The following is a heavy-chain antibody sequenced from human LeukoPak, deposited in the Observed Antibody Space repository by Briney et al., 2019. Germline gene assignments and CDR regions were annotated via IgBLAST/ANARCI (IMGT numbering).Heavy chain of an antibody. J-gene: IGHJ5*02. CDR1: GYSFTSYW. V-gene: IGHV5-51*01. Sequence: GESLRISCKGSGYSFTSYWICWVRQMPGKGLELMGIIYPGDSDTRYSPSFQGQVTISADKSISTAYLQWSSLKASDTAMYYCARSLAPAAIPGDWFDPWGQGTLVTVSS. CDR2: IYPGDSDT. CDR3: ARSLAPAAIPGDWFDP. D-gene: IGHD2-2*02.